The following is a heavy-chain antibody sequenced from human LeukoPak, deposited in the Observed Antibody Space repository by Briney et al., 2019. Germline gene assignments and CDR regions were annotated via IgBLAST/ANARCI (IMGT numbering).Heavy chain of an antibody. D-gene: IGHD1-26*01. V-gene: IGHV3-74*01. CDR1: GFTFSDYW. J-gene: IGHJ4*02. CDR3: AREAKVGGALQY. CDR2: INTDGSFT. Sequence: GGSLRLSCAASGFTFSDYWMHWVRQAPGKGLVWVSRINTDGSFTRYADSVQGRFTISRGTAKNTLFLQMNSLTAEDTAVYYCAREAKVGGALQYWGQGILVTVSS.